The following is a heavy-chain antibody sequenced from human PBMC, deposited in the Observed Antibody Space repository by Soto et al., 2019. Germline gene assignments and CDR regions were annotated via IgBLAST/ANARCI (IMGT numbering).Heavy chain of an antibody. J-gene: IGHJ4*02. V-gene: IGHV3-23*01. CDR1: GFSFSNYA. CDR3: AKSYSSSWYTPSEADY. CDR2: ISSSGGSP. D-gene: IGHD6-13*01. Sequence: PGGSLRLSCAASGFSFSNYAMSWVRQAPGKGLEWVSAISSSGGSPYYADSVKGRFTVSRDNSKNTLYLQMNSLRAEDTAVYYCAKSYSSSWYTPSEADYWGQGTLVTVSS.